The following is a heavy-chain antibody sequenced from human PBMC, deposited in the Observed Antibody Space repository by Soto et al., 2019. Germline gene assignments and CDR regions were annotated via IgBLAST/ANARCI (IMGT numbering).Heavy chain of an antibody. CDR2: IRSKANSYAT. CDR1: GFTFSGSA. V-gene: IGHV3-73*01. Sequence: PGGSLRLSCAASGFTFSGSAMHWVRQASGKGLEWVGRIRSKANSYATAYAASVKGRFTISRDDSKNTAYLQMNSLRAEDTALYYCAKSFSSNWYDYFDYWGQGSLVTVSS. J-gene: IGHJ4*02. CDR3: AKSFSSNWYDYFDY. D-gene: IGHD6-13*01.